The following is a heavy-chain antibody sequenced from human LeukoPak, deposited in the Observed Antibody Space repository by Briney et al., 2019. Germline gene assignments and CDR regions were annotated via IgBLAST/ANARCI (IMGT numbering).Heavy chain of an antibody. Sequence: PGGSLRLSCAASGFTFSRYWMHWVRQAPGKGLVWVSRINNDGSDTSYADSVKGRFTISRDNAKNTLFLQMNSLRAEDTAVYYCARRWYERSGYYLIDYWGQGTLVTVSS. CDR1: GFTFSRYW. V-gene: IGHV3-74*01. D-gene: IGHD3-22*01. CDR3: ARRWYERSGYYLIDY. CDR2: INNDGSDT. J-gene: IGHJ4*02.